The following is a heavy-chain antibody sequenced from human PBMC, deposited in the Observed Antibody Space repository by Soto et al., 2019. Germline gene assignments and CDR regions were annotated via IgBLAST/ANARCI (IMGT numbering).Heavy chain of an antibody. J-gene: IGHJ4*02. CDR2: ISSTTNYI. CDR1: GFTFARYS. CDR3: ARESEDLTSNFDY. V-gene: IGHV3-21*06. Sequence: GGSLRLSCAASGFTFARYSMNWVRQAPGKGLEWVSSISSTTNYIYYGDSMKGRFTISRDNAKNSLYLEMNSLRAEDTAVYYCARESEDLTSNFDYWGQGTLVTVSS.